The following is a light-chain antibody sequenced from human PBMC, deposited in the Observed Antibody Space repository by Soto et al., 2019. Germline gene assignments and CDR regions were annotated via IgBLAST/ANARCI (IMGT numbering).Light chain of an antibody. CDR1: QSISSN. J-gene: IGKJ4*01. Sequence: EIVLTQSPGALSLSPGERATLSCRASQSISSNLAWYQQKPGQAPRRVVYGASTWATGVPTRISGSGSGTEFTLTISSLQSEDFAVYYCQQYNSWPLTFGGGTKVDNK. CDR2: GAS. V-gene: IGKV3D-15*01. CDR3: QQYNSWPLT.